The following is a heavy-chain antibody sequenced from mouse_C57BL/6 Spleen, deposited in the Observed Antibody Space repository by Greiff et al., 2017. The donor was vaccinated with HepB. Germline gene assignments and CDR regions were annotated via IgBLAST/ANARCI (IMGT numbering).Heavy chain of an antibody. V-gene: IGHV14-4*01. J-gene: IGHJ2*01. CDR2: IDPENGDT. D-gene: IGHD1-1*01. Sequence: EVQLQQSGAELVRPGASVKLSCTASGFNIKDDYMHWVKQRPDQGLEWIGWIDPENGDTEYASKFQGKATITADTSSNTAYLQLSIRTSEDTAVYSLTRYSGRPYYFGYWGQGTTLTVSS. CDR1: GFNIKDDY. CDR3: TRYSGRPYYFGY.